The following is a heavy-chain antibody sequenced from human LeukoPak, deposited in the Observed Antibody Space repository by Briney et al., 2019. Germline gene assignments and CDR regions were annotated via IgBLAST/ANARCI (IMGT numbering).Heavy chain of an antibody. CDR1: GYTFTNFD. CDR3: VRIYYSNAFDI. J-gene: IGHJ3*02. V-gene: IGHV1-8*01. D-gene: IGHD4-11*01. Sequence: ASVKVSCKASGYTFTNFDINWVRQATGQGLEWVGWMNPKTGHTGSAQEFQGRVTITGDTSISTVYMELSSLRSEDTAVYYCVRIYYSNAFDIWGQGTMVTVSS. CDR2: MNPKTGHT.